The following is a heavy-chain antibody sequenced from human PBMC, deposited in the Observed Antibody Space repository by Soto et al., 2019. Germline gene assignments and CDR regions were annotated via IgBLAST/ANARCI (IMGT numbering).Heavy chain of an antibody. CDR2: IYHSGST. CDR3: ARVGSGTSCYSNWFDA. J-gene: IGHJ5*02. V-gene: IGHV4-30-2*01. D-gene: IGHD2-2*01. CDR1: GGSISSGGYS. Sequence: SETLSLTCAVSGGSISSGGYSWSWIRQPPGKGLEWIGYIYHSGSTYYNPSLKSRVTISVDRSKNQFSLKLSSVTAADTAVYYCARVGSGTSCYSNWFDAWRQGTLVTVSS.